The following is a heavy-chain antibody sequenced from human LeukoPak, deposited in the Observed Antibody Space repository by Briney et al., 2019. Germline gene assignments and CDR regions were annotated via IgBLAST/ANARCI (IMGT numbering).Heavy chain of an antibody. D-gene: IGHD2-21*02. V-gene: IGHV1-69*13. CDR3: ARDTVVVTAIPNYYGMDV. Sequence: GASVKVSCKASGYTFTSYYMHWVRQAPGQGLEWMGGIIPIFGTANYAQKFQGRVTITADESTSTAYMELSSLRSEDTAVYYCARDTVVVTAIPNYYGMDVWGQGTTVTVSS. CDR2: IIPIFGTA. J-gene: IGHJ6*02. CDR1: GYTFTSYY.